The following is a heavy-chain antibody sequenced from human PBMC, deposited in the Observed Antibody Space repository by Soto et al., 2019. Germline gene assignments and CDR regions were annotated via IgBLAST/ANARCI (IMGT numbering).Heavy chain of an antibody. CDR1: GYGFGRFW. CDR3: ARLGSGYLAF. V-gene: IGHV5-51*01. J-gene: IGHJ4*02. D-gene: IGHD3-22*01. CDR2: IYPDDSDT. Sequence: PGESLKISCKGSGYGFGRFWIGWVRQMPGKGLEWMGIIYPDDSDTRYSPSFQGQVTISADKSINTAYLQWSSLKASDTAMYYCARLGSGYLAFWGQGTLVTVSS.